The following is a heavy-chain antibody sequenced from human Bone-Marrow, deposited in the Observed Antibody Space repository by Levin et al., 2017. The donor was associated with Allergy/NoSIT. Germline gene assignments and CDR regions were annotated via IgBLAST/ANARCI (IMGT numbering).Heavy chain of an antibody. CDR3: ARDRFDSGSYYLLDY. CDR2: ISYDGEKQ. V-gene: IGHV3-30*03. CDR1: GFVFKDYF. J-gene: IGHJ4*02. Sequence: GGSLRLSCAASGFVFKDYFFHWVRQAPGKGLEWVAVISYDGEKQYYADSVKGRFTISRDNFKNTVYVQMNSLRPEDTAVYYCARDRFDSGSYYLLDYWGQGTLVTVSS. D-gene: IGHD1-26*01.